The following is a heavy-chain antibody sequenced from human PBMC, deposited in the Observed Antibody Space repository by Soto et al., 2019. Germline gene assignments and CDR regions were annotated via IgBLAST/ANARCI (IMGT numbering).Heavy chain of an antibody. J-gene: IGHJ3*02. CDR1: GVTFINYW. CDR2: INRDGSST. V-gene: IGHV3-74*03. D-gene: IGHD3-22*01. Sequence: EVQLVESGGGSVKPGGSLRLSCAASGVTFINYWTHWVRQAPGKGLVWVSRINRDGSSTTYADSVKGRFTISRDNAKNTLDLQMNSLRAEDTAVYYCAKGGYYSYDAFDMWGQGTMVTVSS. CDR3: AKGGYYSYDAFDM.